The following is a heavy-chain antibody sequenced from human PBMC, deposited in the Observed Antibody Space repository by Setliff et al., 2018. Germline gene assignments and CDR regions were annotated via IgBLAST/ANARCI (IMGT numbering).Heavy chain of an antibody. D-gene: IGHD3-3*01. CDR1: GSTFTSYA. Sequence: ASVKVSCKASGSTFTSYAMHWVRQAPGQRLEWMGWINAGNGNTKYSQKFQGRVTITRDTSASTAYMELSSLRSEDAAVYYCAREFTRYYNFWSAHRYYMDVWGKGTTVTVSS. V-gene: IGHV1-3*01. J-gene: IGHJ6*03. CDR2: INAGNGNT. CDR3: AREFTRYYNFWSAHRYYMDV.